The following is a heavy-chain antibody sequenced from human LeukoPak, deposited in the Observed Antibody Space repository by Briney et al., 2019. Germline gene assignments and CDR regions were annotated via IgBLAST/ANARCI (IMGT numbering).Heavy chain of an antibody. CDR2: TYYRSKWYN. V-gene: IGHV6-1*01. J-gene: IGHJ4*02. CDR1: GDSVSSNSAA. Sequence: SQTLSLTCAISGDSVSSNSAAWNWIRQSPSRGLEWLGRTYYRSKWYNDYAVSVKSRITINPDTSKNQFSLQLNSVTPEDTAVYYCAGGGNYYDRSGYHYELSYWGQGTLVTVSS. CDR3: AGGGNYYDRSGYHYELSY. D-gene: IGHD3-22*01.